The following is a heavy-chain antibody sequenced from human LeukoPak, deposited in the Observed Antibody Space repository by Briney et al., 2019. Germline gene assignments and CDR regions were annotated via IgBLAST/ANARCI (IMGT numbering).Heavy chain of an antibody. CDR3: ARGDDYGDYTGYY. Sequence: ASVKVSCKTSGYTFTGYYIHWVRQAPGQGFEWMGWINPNSGGTNYAQKFQGRVTMTRDTSISTAYMELSRLRSDDTAVYYCARGDDYGDYTGYYWGQGTLVTVSS. D-gene: IGHD4-17*01. CDR2: INPNSGGT. J-gene: IGHJ4*02. V-gene: IGHV1-2*02. CDR1: GYTFTGYY.